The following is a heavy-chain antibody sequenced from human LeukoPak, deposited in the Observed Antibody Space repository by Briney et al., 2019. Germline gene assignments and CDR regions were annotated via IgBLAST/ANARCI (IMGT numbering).Heavy chain of an antibody. V-gene: IGHV3-21*01. Sequence: GGSLRLFCAASGFTFSIYSMNWVRQAPGKGLEWVSSISSSSSYIYYAESVKGRFTISRDNAKNSLYLQMNSLRAEDTAVYYCARVRALTTVTAWGQGTLVTVYS. J-gene: IGHJ5*02. CDR2: ISSSSSYI. D-gene: IGHD4-17*01. CDR3: ARVRALTTVTA. CDR1: GFTFSIYS.